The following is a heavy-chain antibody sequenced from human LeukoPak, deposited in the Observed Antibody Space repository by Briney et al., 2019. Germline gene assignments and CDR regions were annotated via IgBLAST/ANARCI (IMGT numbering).Heavy chain of an antibody. CDR2: ILSDGSST. V-gene: IGHV3-74*01. Sequence: GGSLRLSCAASGFTFSNYWMHWVRQTPGKGLVWVSRILSDGSSTNYADSVKGRFTVSRDNAQNTLYLQMNSLRAEDTAVYYCVRGCCSATSCYFSSSYSWFDPWGQGTLVTVSS. CDR3: VRGCCSATSCYFSSSYSWFDP. D-gene: IGHD2-2*01. J-gene: IGHJ5*02. CDR1: GFTFSNYW.